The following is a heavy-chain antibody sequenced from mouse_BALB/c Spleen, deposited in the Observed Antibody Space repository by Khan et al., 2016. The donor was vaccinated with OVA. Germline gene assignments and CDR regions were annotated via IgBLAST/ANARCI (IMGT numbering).Heavy chain of an antibody. Sequence: EVQLQESGPGLVQPSQSLSLTCTVTGYSITSDYAWNWIRQFPGNKLEWMGYISYSGSTAYHPSLKSRISITRDTSKNQFFLQLNSVTTEDTATYFCTRGRGYWGQGTTLTVSS. CDR2: ISYSGST. CDR1: GYSITSDYA. CDR3: TRGRGY. J-gene: IGHJ2*01. V-gene: IGHV3-2*02.